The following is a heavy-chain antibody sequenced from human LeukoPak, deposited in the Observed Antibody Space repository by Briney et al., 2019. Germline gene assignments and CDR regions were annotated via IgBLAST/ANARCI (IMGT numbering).Heavy chain of an antibody. Sequence: PGGSLRLSCAASGFTFSSYGMHRVRQAPGKGLEWVAVISYDGSNKYYADSVKGRFTISRDNSKNTLYLQMNSLRAEDTAVYYCAKPLAFGELSDGFDYWGQGTLVTVSS. J-gene: IGHJ4*02. V-gene: IGHV3-30*18. CDR3: AKPLAFGELSDGFDY. CDR2: ISYDGSNK. D-gene: IGHD3-10*01. CDR1: GFTFSSYG.